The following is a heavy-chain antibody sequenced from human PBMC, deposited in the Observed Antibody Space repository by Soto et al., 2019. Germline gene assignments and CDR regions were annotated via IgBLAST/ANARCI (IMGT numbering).Heavy chain of an antibody. J-gene: IGHJ3*02. D-gene: IGHD3-22*01. V-gene: IGHV1-69*13. CDR1: GGTFSSYA. CDR2: IIPIFGTA. CDR3: ASPAGYYYDSSGYYNDAFDI. Sequence: SVKVSCKASGGTFSSYAISWVRQAPGQGLEWMGGIIPIFGTANYAQKFQGRVTITADASTSTAYMELSSLRSEDTAVYYCASPAGYYYDSSGYYNDAFDIWGQGTMVTVSS.